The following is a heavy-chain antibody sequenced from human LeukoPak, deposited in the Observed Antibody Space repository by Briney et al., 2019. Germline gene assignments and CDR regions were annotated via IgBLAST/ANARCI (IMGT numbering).Heavy chain of an antibody. Sequence: GESLRLSCAASGFTFSSYAMSWVRQAPGKGLEWVSAISGSGGSTYCADSVKGRFTISRDNSKNTLYLQMNSLRAEDTAIYYCAKGMTYFDFWSGLDYWGQGTLVTV. CDR3: AKGMTYFDFWSGLDY. D-gene: IGHD3-3*01. J-gene: IGHJ4*02. CDR2: ISGSGGST. V-gene: IGHV3-23*01. CDR1: GFTFSSYA.